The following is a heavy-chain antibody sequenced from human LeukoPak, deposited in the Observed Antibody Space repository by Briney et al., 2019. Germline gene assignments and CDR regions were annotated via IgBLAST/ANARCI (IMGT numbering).Heavy chain of an antibody. CDR1: GFTFSSYA. V-gene: IGHV3-23*01. CDR2: ISSSGGST. J-gene: IGHJ5*02. CDR3: AKVPREGVPAARYWFDP. Sequence: PGGSLRPSCAASGFTFSSYAMSWVRQAPGKGLEWVSGISSSGGSTYYADSVKGRFTISRDSSKNTLFLQMNSLTGEDTAIYYCAKVPREGVPAARYWFDPWGQGTLVTVSS. D-gene: IGHD2-2*01.